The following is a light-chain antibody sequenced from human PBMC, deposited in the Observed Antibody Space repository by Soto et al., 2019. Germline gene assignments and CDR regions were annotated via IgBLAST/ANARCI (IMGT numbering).Light chain of an antibody. CDR3: QQYNNWWT. V-gene: IGKV3-15*01. Sequence: EIVMTQSPATLSVSPGESATLSCRASQSVSNNLAWYQKKPGQAHRLLIYGASTRATGIPARFSGSASGTEFTLTISSLQTEDFAFYYCQQYNNWWTFGQGTRVDIK. CDR2: GAS. CDR1: QSVSNN. J-gene: IGKJ1*01.